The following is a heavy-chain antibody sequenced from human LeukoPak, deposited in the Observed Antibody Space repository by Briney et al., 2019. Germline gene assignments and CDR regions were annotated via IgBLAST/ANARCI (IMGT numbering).Heavy chain of an antibody. Sequence: GASVKVSCKACGYTFTGYYMHWVRQAPGQGLEWMGWINPNSGGTNYAQKFQGRVTMTRDTSISTAYMELSRLRSDDTAVYYCARNLFYGDYYDYWGQGTLVTVSS. D-gene: IGHD4-17*01. CDR3: ARNLFYGDYYDY. V-gene: IGHV1-2*02. CDR2: INPNSGGT. J-gene: IGHJ4*02. CDR1: GYTFTGYY.